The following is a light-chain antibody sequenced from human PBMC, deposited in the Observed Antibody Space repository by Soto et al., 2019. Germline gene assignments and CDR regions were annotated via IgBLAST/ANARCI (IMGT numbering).Light chain of an antibody. CDR3: QQYDNWPPLT. V-gene: IGKV3-15*01. J-gene: IGKJ5*01. CDR2: GAS. Sequence: EIVMTQSPDTLSVSPGERATLSCRASQSVSSNLAWYQQKPGQAPRLLIYGASTRAAGFPARFSGSGSGTEFTLTISSLQSEDFAVYYCQQYDNWPPLTFGQGTRLEIK. CDR1: QSVSSN.